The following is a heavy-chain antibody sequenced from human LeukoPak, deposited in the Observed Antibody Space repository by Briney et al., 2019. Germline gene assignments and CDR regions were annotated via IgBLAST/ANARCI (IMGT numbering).Heavy chain of an antibody. CDR2: TYYRSKWYN. D-gene: IGHD5/OR15-5a*01. CDR1: GDSVSSNSGT. Sequence: SQTLSLTCAISGDSVSSNSGTWNRIRQSPSRGLEWLGRTYYRSKWYNDYAVSVQSRITINPDTSKNHFSLQLSSVTPEDTAVYFCARGKSKRLDVWGQGTTVTVSS. CDR3: ARGKSKRLDV. J-gene: IGHJ6*02. V-gene: IGHV6-1*01.